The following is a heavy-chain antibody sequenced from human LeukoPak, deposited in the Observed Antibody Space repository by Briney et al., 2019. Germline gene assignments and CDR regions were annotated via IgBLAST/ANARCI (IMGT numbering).Heavy chain of an antibody. CDR2: IYYSGST. D-gene: IGHD3-3*01. Sequence: SETLSLTCTVSGGSISSSSYYWGWIRQPPGKGLEWIGSIYYSGSTYYNPSLKSRVTISVDTSKNQFSLKLSSVTAADTAVYYCARWVWIFGVAGNRLGNYWGQGTLVTVSS. V-gene: IGHV4-39*01. CDR1: GGSISSSSYY. J-gene: IGHJ4*02. CDR3: ARWVWIFGVAGNRLGNY.